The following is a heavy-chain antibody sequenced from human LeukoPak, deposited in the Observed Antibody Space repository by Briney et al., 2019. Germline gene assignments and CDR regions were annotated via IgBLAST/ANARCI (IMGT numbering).Heavy chain of an antibody. J-gene: IGHJ6*03. CDR3: ARADSVPAGDYHYWYMDV. CDR2: IKPNSGDT. V-gene: IGHV1-2*02. Sequence: GASVKLSCKASGFTLTDYIHWVRQDPRQGLQWMGWIKPNSGDTDYAQKFQGRVTMTRDTSISTVYMELSSLRSDDTAVYYCARADSVPAGDYHYWYMDVWGKGTSVTVSS. CDR1: GFTLTDY. D-gene: IGHD2-2*01.